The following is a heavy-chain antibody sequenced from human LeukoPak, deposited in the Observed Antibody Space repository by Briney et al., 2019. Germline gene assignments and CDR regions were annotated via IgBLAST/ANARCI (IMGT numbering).Heavy chain of an antibody. J-gene: IGHJ4*02. D-gene: IGHD3-22*01. V-gene: IGHV3-66*02. Sequence: GGSLRLSCAASGFTVSTNYMTWVRQAPGEGLEWVAAIYSGGFTYYADSVKGRFTISRDNSKNTLYLQMNSLRAEDTAVYYCARGSDDSSGYYNDYWGQGTLVTVSS. CDR3: ARGSDDSSGYYNDY. CDR1: GFTVSTNY. CDR2: IYSGGFT.